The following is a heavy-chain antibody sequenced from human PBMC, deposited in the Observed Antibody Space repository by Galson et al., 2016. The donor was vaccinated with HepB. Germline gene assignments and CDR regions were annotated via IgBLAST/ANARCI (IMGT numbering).Heavy chain of an antibody. V-gene: IGHV1-69*13. CDR1: GYTFTDYG. J-gene: IGHJ6*02. D-gene: IGHD2-21*02. CDR3: AGCVLVTENLDYYYGLDV. Sequence: SVKVSCKASGYTFTDYGINWVRQAPGQGLEWMGNIMPVFNTANYAQSFQGRVTITADESTTTVYMELSRLRSEDTAVYYCAGCVLVTENLDYYYGLDVWGQGTTVTVSS. CDR2: IMPVFNTA.